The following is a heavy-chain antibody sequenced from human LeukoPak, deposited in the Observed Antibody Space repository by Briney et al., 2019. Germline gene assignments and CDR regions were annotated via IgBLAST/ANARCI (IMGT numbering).Heavy chain of an antibody. V-gene: IGHV4-39*01. CDR2: IYYTGGT. J-gene: IGHJ2*01. CDR1: GGSITSSSYY. CDR3: ARVVYYYDVSGYSFDL. D-gene: IGHD3-22*01. Sequence: SETLSLTCSVSGGSITSSSYYCAWIRQPPGKGLEWIGSIYYTGGTYYNPSLKSRLTISLGTSKNQFSLKLNSVTAADTAVYYCARVVYYYDVSGYSFDLWGRGTLVTVSS.